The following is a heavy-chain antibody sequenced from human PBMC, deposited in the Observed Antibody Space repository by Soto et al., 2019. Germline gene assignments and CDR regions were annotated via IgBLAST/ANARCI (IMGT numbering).Heavy chain of an antibody. CDR3: AKGEYSTTWYQPFDY. V-gene: IGHV3-23*01. Sequence: EVQLLESGGGLVQPGGSLRLSCAASRFTFSSYAMSWVRQAPEKGLAWVATISGSGGSTYYADSVKGRFTISRDNSKSTLYLQRSSLRAEDTAVFYCAKGEYSTTWYQPFDYWGQGTLVTVSS. D-gene: IGHD6-13*01. CDR2: ISGSGGST. CDR1: RFTFSSYA. J-gene: IGHJ4*02.